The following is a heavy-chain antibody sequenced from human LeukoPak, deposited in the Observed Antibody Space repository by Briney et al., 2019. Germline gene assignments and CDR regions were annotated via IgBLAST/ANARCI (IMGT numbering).Heavy chain of an antibody. CDR1: GFTVSTNY. Sequence: GGSLRLSCAASGFTVSTNYMSWVRQAPGKGLEWVAFIRYDGSNKYYADSVKGRFTISRDNSKNTLYLQMNSLRAEDTAVYYCAREAFGMFAFDIWGQGTMVTVSS. J-gene: IGHJ3*02. V-gene: IGHV3-30*02. CDR3: AREAFGMFAFDI. CDR2: IRYDGSNK. D-gene: IGHD3-10*01.